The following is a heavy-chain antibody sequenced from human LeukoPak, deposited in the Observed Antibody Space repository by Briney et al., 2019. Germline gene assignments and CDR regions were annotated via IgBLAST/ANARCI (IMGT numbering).Heavy chain of an antibody. Sequence: PSETPSLTCTVSGYSISSGYYWAWIRQPPGKGLEWIGNIYHSGSTYYNPSLKSPVTISVDTSKNQFSLQLTSVTAADTAVYYCARAYSSSWYFNWFDPWGQGTLVTVSS. J-gene: IGHJ5*02. CDR3: ARAYSSSWYFNWFDP. CDR2: IYHSGST. D-gene: IGHD6-13*01. V-gene: IGHV4-38-2*02. CDR1: GYSISSGYY.